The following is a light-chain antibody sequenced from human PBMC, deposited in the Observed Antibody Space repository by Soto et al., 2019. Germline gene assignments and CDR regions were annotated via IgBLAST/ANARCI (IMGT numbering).Light chain of an antibody. CDR1: QSISGW. CDR3: QQYKLYST. V-gene: IGKV1-5*01. J-gene: IGKJ4*01. CDR2: DAS. Sequence: DIQMTQSPSTLSASVGDRVTITCRASQSISGWLAWYQQKPGQAPQLLIYDASSLQSGVPSRFSGSGSGTEFTLTISSLQPDDFASYFCQQYKLYSTFGGGTKVEIK.